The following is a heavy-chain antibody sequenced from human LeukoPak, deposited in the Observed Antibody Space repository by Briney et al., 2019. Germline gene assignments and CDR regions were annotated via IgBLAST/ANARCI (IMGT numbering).Heavy chain of an antibody. Sequence: PGGSLRLSCAASGFIVSSRYMSWVRQAPGKGLEWVSAIYSGVGTNYADSVKGRFPISRDNSRNTLYLQMNSLRAEDTAVYYCVRAENGMDVWGRGTAVTVS. CDR1: GFIVSSRY. CDR3: VRAENGMDV. V-gene: IGHV3-53*01. CDR2: IYSGVGT. J-gene: IGHJ6*02.